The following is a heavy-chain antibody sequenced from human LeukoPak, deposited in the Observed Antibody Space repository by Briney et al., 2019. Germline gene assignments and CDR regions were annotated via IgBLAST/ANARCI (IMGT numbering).Heavy chain of an antibody. V-gene: IGHV3-23*01. CDR3: AKTIQGATSRGAGFGY. CDR1: GFTFSSYE. J-gene: IGHJ4*02. CDR2: ISSSGAGT. Sequence: GGSLRLSCAASGFTFSSYEMNWVRQAPGKGLEWVSSISSSGAGTYYADSVRGRFTISRDNSKNTLYLQMNSLRAEDTAVYYCAKTIQGATSRGAGFGYWGQGTLVTVSS. D-gene: IGHD2-2*01.